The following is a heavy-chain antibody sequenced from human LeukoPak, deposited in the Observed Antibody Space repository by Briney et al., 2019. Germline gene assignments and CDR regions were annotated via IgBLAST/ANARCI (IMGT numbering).Heavy chain of an antibody. J-gene: IGHJ6*03. CDR1: GGSISSYY. V-gene: IGHV4-59*01. CDR2: IYYSGST. CDR3: ARVFGIAARPVPYYYYYMDV. D-gene: IGHD6-6*01. Sequence: PSETLSLTCTVSGGSISSYYWSWIRQPPGKGLEWIGYIYYSGSTNYNPSLKSRVTISVDTSKNQFSLKLSSVTAADTAVYYCARVFGIAARPVPYYYYYMDVWGKGTTVTVSS.